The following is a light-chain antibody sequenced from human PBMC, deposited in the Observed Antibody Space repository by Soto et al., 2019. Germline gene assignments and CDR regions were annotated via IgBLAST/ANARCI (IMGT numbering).Light chain of an antibody. Sequence: QSALTQPPSASGSPGQSVTISCTGTSSDVGAYNYVSWYQRHPGEVPKLIIYEVSRRPSGVPYRFSASKSGNTASLTVSGLQAEDEADYYCSSYAGSNRVVFGGGTKLTVL. V-gene: IGLV2-8*01. CDR1: SSDVGAYNY. J-gene: IGLJ2*01. CDR2: EVS. CDR3: SSYAGSNRVV.